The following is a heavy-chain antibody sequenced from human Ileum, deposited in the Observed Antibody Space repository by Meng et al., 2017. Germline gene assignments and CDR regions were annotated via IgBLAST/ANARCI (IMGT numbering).Heavy chain of an antibody. D-gene: IGHD5-18*01. CDR1: GFGFNTYW. CDR3: ASPGQNGHSSGCYGLYI. J-gene: IGHJ3*02. V-gene: IGHV3-74*01. CDR2: INTDGSTT. Sequence: GGSRRLSFSASGFGFNTYWMHWVRLAPGKGLVCVSRINTDGSTTDYEDSVKGRFTISRDNAKNTVFLQMNSLRAEDTAVYYCASPGQNGHSSGCYGLYIWGQGTMVTVSS.